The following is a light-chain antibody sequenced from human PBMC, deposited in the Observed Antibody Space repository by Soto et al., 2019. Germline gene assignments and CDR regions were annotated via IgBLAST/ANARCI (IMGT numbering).Light chain of an antibody. CDR2: EVN. V-gene: IGLV2-8*01. Sequence: QSVLTQPPSASGSPGQSVTISCTGTSSDVGSYNYVSWYQHHPGKAPKVMIYEVNKRPSGVPDRFSGSKSGNTASLTVSGLQAEDEADYYCGSYTSSNTYVFGTGTKLTVL. CDR3: GSYTSSNTYV. J-gene: IGLJ1*01. CDR1: SSDVGSYNY.